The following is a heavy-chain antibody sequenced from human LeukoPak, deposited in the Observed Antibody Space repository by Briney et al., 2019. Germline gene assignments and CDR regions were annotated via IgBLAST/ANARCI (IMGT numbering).Heavy chain of an antibody. V-gene: IGHV3-48*02. CDR3: ARDRGPYRSDY. J-gene: IGHJ4*02. D-gene: IGHD5-18*01. Sequence: GGSLRLSCAASGFTFSSYSMNWVRQAPGKGLEWVSYISSSSSTIYYADSVKGRFTISRDNAKNSLYLQVNSLRDEDTAVYYCARDRGPYRSDYWGQGTLVTVSS. CDR2: ISSSSSTI. CDR1: GFTFSSYS.